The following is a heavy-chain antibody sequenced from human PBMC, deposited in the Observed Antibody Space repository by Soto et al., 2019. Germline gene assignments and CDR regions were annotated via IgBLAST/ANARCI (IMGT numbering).Heavy chain of an antibody. CDR2: INHSGST. CDR1: GGSFSGYY. Sequence: QVQLQQWGAGLLKPSETLSLTCAVYGGSFSGYYWSWIRQPPGKGLEWIGEINHSGSTNYNPSLESRVTISVDTSKNQFSLKLSSVTAADTAVYYCARGRFWSGYDRRVFWFDPWGQGTLVTVSS. V-gene: IGHV4-34*01. CDR3: ARGRFWSGYDRRVFWFDP. D-gene: IGHD3-3*01. J-gene: IGHJ5*02.